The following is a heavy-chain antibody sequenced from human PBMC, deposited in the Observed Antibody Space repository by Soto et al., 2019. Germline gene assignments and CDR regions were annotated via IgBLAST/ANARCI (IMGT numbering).Heavy chain of an antibody. CDR1: GFIFNTHG. CDR2: ISYGGSNE. D-gene: IGHD6-19*01. CDR3: AKDWANMAVAGMLDY. Sequence: QVQLVESGGGVVQPGRSLRLSCAASGFIFNTHGMHWVRQAPGKGLEWVAVISYGGSNEYYADSVKGRFTISRDNSKNTIYLQMNSLRAEDTAVYYCAKDWANMAVAGMLDYWGQGTLVTVSS. J-gene: IGHJ4*02. V-gene: IGHV3-30*18.